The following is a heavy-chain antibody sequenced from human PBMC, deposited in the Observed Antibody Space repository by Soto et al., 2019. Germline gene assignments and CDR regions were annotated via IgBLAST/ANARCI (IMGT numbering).Heavy chain of an antibody. CDR3: VRDRHLRYYDEQGADL. V-gene: IGHV3-20*04. J-gene: IGHJ2*01. D-gene: IGHD3-9*01. CDR1: GFIFDDYG. CDR2: INWNSDST. Sequence: GGSLRLSCAASGFIFDDYGLNWVRQVPGRGLEWLCRINWNSDSTDYADYVKGRFTISRDNAKNSLYLKMNYLRAEDTAFYYCVRDRHLRYYDEQGADLWGRGTLVTVSS.